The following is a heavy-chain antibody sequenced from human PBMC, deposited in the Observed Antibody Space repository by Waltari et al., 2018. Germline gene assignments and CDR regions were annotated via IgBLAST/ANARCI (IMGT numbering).Heavy chain of an antibody. CDR2: IIPIFGTA. CDR1: GGTFSSYA. CDR3: ASHDGYDYAQGYFDY. V-gene: IGHV1-69*08. D-gene: IGHD4-17*01. J-gene: IGHJ4*02. Sequence: QVQLVQSGAEVKKPGSSVKVSCKASGGTFSSYAISWLRQAPGQGLEWMGRIIPIFGTANYAQKFQGRVTITADKSTSTAYRELSSLRSEDTAVYYCASHDGYDYAQGYFDYWGQGTLVTVSS.